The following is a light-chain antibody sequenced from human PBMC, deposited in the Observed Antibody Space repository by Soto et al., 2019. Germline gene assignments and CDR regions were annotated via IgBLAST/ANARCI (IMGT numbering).Light chain of an antibody. CDR2: KAS. Sequence: DIQMTQSPSTLSGSVGDRVTITCRASQTISSWLAWYQQKPGKAPKLLIYKASTLKSGVPSRFSGSGSGTEFTLTISSLQPDDFATYYCQHYNNWPWTFGQGTKVDI. CDR1: QTISSW. J-gene: IGKJ1*01. CDR3: QHYNNWPWT. V-gene: IGKV1-5*03.